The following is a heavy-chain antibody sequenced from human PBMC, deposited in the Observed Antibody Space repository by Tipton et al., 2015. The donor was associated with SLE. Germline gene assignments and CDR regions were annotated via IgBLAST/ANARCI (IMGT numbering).Heavy chain of an antibody. CDR2: ISWNSGTI. CDR3: AKDPYSSGWYYFDY. CDR1: GFTFDDYA. Sequence: SLRLSCAASGFTFDDYAMHWVRQAPGKGLEWVSGISWNSGTIGYADSVKGRFTISRDNAKNSLYLQMNSLRAEDTAFYYCAKDPYSSGWYYFDYWGQGTLVTVSS. D-gene: IGHD6-19*01. J-gene: IGHJ4*02. V-gene: IGHV3-9*01.